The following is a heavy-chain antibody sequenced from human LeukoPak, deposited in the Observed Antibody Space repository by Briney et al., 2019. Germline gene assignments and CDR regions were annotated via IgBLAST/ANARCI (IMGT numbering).Heavy chain of an antibody. CDR3: ARDSVYDSSGYYHY. Sequence: GGSLRLSCAASGFTFDDYVMSWVRQAPGKGLEWVSGINWNGGSTGYADSVKGRFTISRDNAKNSLYLQMNSLRAEDTALYYCARDSVYDSSGYYHYWGQGTLVTVSS. V-gene: IGHV3-20*04. D-gene: IGHD3-22*01. CDR2: INWNGGST. J-gene: IGHJ4*02. CDR1: GFTFDDYV.